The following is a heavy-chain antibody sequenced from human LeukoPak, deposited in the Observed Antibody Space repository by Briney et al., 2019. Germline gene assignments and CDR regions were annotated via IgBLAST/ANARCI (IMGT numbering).Heavy chain of an antibody. CDR3: ARDRGAAAGLN. CDR1: GFTFSSYS. CDR2: ISSSSSTI. V-gene: IGHV3-48*01. D-gene: IGHD6-13*01. J-gene: IGHJ4*02. Sequence: GGSLRLSCAASGFTFSSYSMNWVRQAPGKGLEWVSSISSSSSTIYYADSVKGRFTISRDNAKNSLYLQMNSLRAEDTAVYYCARDRGAAAGLNWGQGTLVTVSS.